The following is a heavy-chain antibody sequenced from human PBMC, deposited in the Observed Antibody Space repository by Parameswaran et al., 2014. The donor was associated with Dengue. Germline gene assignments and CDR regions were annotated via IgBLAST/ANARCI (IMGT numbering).Heavy chain of an antibody. Sequence: VRQMPGKGLEWVSSISSSSSYIYYADSVKGRFTISRDNAKNSLYLQMNSLRAEDTAVYYCARESRLTVTTQLLYYFDYWGQGTLVTVSS. J-gene: IGHJ4*02. D-gene: IGHD4-17*01. CDR3: ARESRLTVTTQLLYYFDY. V-gene: IGHV3-21*01. CDR2: ISSSSSYI.